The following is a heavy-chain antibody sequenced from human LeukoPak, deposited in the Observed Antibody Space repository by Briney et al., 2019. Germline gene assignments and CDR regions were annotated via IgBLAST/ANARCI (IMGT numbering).Heavy chain of an antibody. CDR3: ARGYGSGGYQDAFDI. J-gene: IGHJ3*02. V-gene: IGHV3-74*01. D-gene: IGHD3-10*01. Sequence: GGSLRLSCAASGFTFSSYWMHWVRQAPGKGLVWVSRINSDGSSTSYADSVKGRFTISRDNAKNTLYLQMNSLRAGDTAAYYCARGYGSGGYQDAFDIWGQGTMVTVSS. CDR1: GFTFSSYW. CDR2: INSDGSST.